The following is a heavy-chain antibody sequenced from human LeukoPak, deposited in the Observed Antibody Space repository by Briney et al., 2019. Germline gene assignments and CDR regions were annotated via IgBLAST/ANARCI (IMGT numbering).Heavy chain of an antibody. CDR3: ARSSGYDQDYYYYMDV. Sequence: PSETLSLTCTVSGGSISSYYWSWIRQPPGKGLEWIGYIYYSGSTNYNPSLKSRVTISVDTSKNQFSLKLSSVTAADTAVYYCARSSGYDQDYYYYMDVWGKGTTVTISS. D-gene: IGHD5-12*01. CDR1: GGSISSYY. J-gene: IGHJ6*03. CDR2: IYYSGST. V-gene: IGHV4-59*08.